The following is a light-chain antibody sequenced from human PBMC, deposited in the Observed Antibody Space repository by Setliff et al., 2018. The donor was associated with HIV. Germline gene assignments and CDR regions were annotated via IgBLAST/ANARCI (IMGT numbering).Light chain of an antibody. V-gene: IGLV2-23*02. CDR1: SSDVGGYNY. CDR2: DVK. J-gene: IGLJ1*01. Sequence: QSVLTQPASVSGSPGQSITLSCTGTSSDVGGYNYVSWCQQHPDKAPKLMIYDVKNRPSGVSDRFSGSKSGNTASLTISGLQAEDEADYYCCSYAGSGPVFGAGTKVTVL. CDR3: CSYAGSGPV.